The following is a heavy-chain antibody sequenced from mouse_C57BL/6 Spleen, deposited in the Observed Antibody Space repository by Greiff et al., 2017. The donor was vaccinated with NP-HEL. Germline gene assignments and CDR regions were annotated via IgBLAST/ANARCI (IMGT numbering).Heavy chain of an antibody. Sequence: DVHLVESGGGLVKPGGSLKLSCAASGFTFSSYAMSWVRQTPEKRLEWVATISDGGSYTYYPDNVKGRFTISRDNAKNNLYLQMSHLKSEDTAMYYCAIYYDYAMDYWGQGTSVTVSS. CDR1: GFTFSSYA. CDR2: ISDGGSYT. V-gene: IGHV5-4*01. D-gene: IGHD2-4*01. CDR3: AIYYDYAMDY. J-gene: IGHJ4*01.